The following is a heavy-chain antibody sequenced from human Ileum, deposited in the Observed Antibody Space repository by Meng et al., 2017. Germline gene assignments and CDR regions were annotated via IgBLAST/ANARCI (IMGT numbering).Heavy chain of an antibody. Sequence: GGSLRLSCAASGFTFSSYEMNWVRQAPGKGLEWVSYISSSGSTIYYADSVKGRFTISRDNAKNSLYLQMNSLRAEDTAVYYCARVGCYDSSGPGVDDAFDIWGQGTMVTVSS. CDR1: GFTFSSYE. D-gene: IGHD3-22*01. CDR3: ARVGCYDSSGPGVDDAFDI. CDR2: ISSSGSTI. J-gene: IGHJ3*02. V-gene: IGHV3-48*03.